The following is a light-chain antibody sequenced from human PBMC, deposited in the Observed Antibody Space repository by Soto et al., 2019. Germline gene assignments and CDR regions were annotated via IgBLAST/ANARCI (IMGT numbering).Light chain of an antibody. CDR3: LRQNSFPWA. CDR1: QGINNY. CDR2: DAS. J-gene: IGKJ1*01. V-gene: IGKV1-17*03. Sequence: DIQMTQSPSAMSASVGDRVTITCRASQGINNYLAWFQQKPGKVPKRLIYDASSLQSGVPSRFSGSGSGTEFTLPISSLQPEDFATYYCLRQNSFPWAFGQGTKVEI.